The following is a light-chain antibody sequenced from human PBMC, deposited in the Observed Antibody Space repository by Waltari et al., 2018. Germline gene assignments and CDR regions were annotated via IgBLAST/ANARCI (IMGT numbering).Light chain of an antibody. CDR1: QSISSW. V-gene: IGKV1-5*03. CDR2: KAS. CDR3: QQSDT. Sequence: DIQMTQSPSTLSASVGDRVTITCRASQSISSWLAWYQQKPGKAPKLLIYKASSLESGVPSRFSGSGSGTEFTLTISSLQPDDVATYYCQQSDTFGQGTKLEIK. J-gene: IGKJ2*01.